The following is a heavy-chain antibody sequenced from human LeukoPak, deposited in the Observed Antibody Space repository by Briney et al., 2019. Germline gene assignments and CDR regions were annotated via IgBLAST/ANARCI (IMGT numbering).Heavy chain of an antibody. Sequence: AGGSLRLSCAASGFTFDDYAMHWVRQAPGKGLEWVSLISWDGGSTYHADSVKGRFTISRDNAKNSLYLQMNSLRAEDTALYYCAKGGPRYYYYYYMDVWGKGTTVTVSS. CDR1: GFTFDDYA. D-gene: IGHD3-10*01. CDR2: ISWDGGST. J-gene: IGHJ6*03. V-gene: IGHV3-43D*03. CDR3: AKGGPRYYYYYYMDV.